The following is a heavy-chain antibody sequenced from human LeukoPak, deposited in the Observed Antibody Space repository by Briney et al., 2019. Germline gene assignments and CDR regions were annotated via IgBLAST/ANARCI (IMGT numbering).Heavy chain of an antibody. CDR1: GFIFSSYA. J-gene: IGHJ4*02. V-gene: IGHV3-23*01. CDR2: ISGSGGTT. CDR3: AKDRSCIDDACHGDLDD. D-gene: IGHD2-8*01. Sequence: GESLRLSCAASGFIFSSYAMSWVRQPAGKGLEWVATISGSGGTTYQAYSLKGRSTISRDNSKNKVYLQKNSLRAEDTAVYYCAKDRSCIDDACHGDLDDWGQGTLVTVSS.